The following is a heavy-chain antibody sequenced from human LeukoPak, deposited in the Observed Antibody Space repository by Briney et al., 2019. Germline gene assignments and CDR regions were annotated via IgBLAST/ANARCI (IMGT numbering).Heavy chain of an antibody. CDR1: GYTFIRYG. J-gene: IGHJ4*02. CDR3: ARDTFRDGYNWD. Sequence: GGSVTVSCKASGYTFIRYGISGVRQAPGQGLEWMGRIIPILGIANYAQKFQGRVTITADKSTSTAYMELSSLRSEDTAVYYCARDTFRDGYNWDWGQGTLVTVSS. CDR2: IIPILGIA. V-gene: IGHV1-69*04. D-gene: IGHD5-12*01.